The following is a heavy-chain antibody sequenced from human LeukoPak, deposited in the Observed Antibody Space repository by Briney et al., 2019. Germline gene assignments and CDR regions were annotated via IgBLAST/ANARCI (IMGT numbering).Heavy chain of an antibody. CDR2: ISWNSGSI. CDR1: GFTFDDYA. Sequence: GGSLTLSCAASGFTFDDYAMHWVRQAPGKGLEWVSGISWNSGSIVYADSVKGRFTISRDNAKNSLYLQMNSLRAEDTAFYYCAKCVLDYYDSSGYWDWGQGTLVTVSS. V-gene: IGHV3-9*01. D-gene: IGHD3-22*01. J-gene: IGHJ4*02. CDR3: AKCVLDYYDSSGYWD.